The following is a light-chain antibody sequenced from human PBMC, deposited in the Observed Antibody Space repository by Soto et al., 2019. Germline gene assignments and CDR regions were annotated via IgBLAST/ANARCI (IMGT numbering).Light chain of an antibody. J-gene: IGLJ1*01. Sequence: QSVLTQPASVSGSPGQSITMSCTGTTSDVGSYSLLSWYQQHPGKAPKLMIYEDSKRPSGVSNRFSGSKSGNTASLTISGLQAEDEADYYCYSYAGSNIYVFGTGTKVTVL. CDR3: YSYAGSNIYV. CDR2: EDS. V-gene: IGLV2-23*01. CDR1: TSDVGSYSL.